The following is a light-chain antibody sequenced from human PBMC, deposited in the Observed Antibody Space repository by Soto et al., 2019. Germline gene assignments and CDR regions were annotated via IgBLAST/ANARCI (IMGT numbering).Light chain of an antibody. Sequence: IKVTQARSSVSASVGDSFTLTCRSSEDISTWLDWYQQKPGKAPKRLIYATSSLQGGVPSRFRGSGSGTEFTLTINSLQPEDFATYYCLQHNSYPLTFGGGTKVDI. J-gene: IGKJ4*01. CDR2: ATS. CDR3: LQHNSYPLT. CDR1: EDISTW. V-gene: IGKV1-17*03.